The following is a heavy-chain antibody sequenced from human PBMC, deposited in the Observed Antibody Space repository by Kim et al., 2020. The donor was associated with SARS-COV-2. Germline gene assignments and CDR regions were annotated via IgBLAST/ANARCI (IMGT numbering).Heavy chain of an antibody. V-gene: IGHV1-69*01. CDR3: ARVVTSSGYYYLLDY. Sequence: QKFQGRVTITADESTSTAYMELSSLRSEDTAVYYCARVVTSSGYYYLLDYWGQGTLVTVSS. J-gene: IGHJ4*02. D-gene: IGHD3-22*01.